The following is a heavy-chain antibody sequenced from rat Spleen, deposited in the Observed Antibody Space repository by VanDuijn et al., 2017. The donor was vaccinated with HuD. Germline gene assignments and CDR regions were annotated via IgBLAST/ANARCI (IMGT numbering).Heavy chain of an antibody. CDR2: ISYGDSSGHSST. Sequence: EVQLVESGGGLVQPGRSLKLSCAASGFTFSNFPMAWVRQAPKKGLEWVATISYGDSSGHSSTYYRDSVKGRFTISRDNAKSTLSLQMDSLRSEDTATYYCARRHYGYTDYFDYWGQGVMVTVSS. V-gene: IGHV5-7*01. D-gene: IGHD1-9*01. J-gene: IGHJ2*01. CDR3: ARRHYGYTDYFDY. CDR1: GFTFSNFP.